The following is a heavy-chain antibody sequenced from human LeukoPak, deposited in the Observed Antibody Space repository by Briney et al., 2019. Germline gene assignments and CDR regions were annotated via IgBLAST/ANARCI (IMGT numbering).Heavy chain of an antibody. CDR1: GFTFSSYE. D-gene: IGHD3-9*01. CDR2: ISSSSSYI. J-gene: IGHJ4*02. CDR3: ARDLSGGKLRYFDWLPPDY. V-gene: IGHV3-21*04. Sequence: GGSLRLSCAASGFTFSSYEMNWVRQAPGKGLEWVSSISSSSSYIYYADSVKGRFTISRDNAKNSLYLQMNSLRSEDTAVYYCARDLSGGKLRYFDWLPPDYWGQGTLVTVSS.